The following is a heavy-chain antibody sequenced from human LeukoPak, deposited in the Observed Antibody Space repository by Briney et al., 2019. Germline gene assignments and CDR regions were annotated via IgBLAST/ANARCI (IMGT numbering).Heavy chain of an antibody. D-gene: IGHD4-17*01. CDR1: GFTFSSYE. CDR2: ISSSGSTI. J-gene: IGHJ4*02. CDR3: ARDSPPVTLDY. V-gene: IGHV3-48*03. Sequence: GGSLRLSCAASGFTFSSYEMNWVRQAPGKGLERVSYISSSGSTIYYADSVKGRFTISRDNARNSLYLQMNSLRAEDTAVYYCARDSPPVTLDYWGQGTLVTVSS.